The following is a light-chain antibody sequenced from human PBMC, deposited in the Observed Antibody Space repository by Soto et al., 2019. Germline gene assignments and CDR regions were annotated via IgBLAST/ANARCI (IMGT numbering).Light chain of an antibody. CDR3: HYGNSPPWT. CDR1: QSVSSYS. Sequence: EIVLTQSPGTLSLSPGERATLSCRASQSVSSYSLAWYQQKPGQAPRLLIGGASSRATGIPDRFSGSGSGTDFTLTISRLEPEDFAVYYCHYGNSPPWTFGRGTKVDIK. J-gene: IGKJ1*01. CDR2: GAS. V-gene: IGKV3-20*01.